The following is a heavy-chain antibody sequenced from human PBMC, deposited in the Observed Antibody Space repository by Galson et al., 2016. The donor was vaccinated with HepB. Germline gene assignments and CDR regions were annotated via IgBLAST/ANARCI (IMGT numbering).Heavy chain of an antibody. CDR2: IKQDGSEK. CDR1: GFTFSSYW. CDR3: VSQVYGDFGT. D-gene: IGHD4-17*01. Sequence: SLRLSCAASGFTFSSYWMSWVRQAPGKGLEWVANIKQDGSEKYYVDSTRGRFTISRDNAKNSLYLQMNSLRADDTAVYYCVSQVYGDFGTWGQGTLVTVSS. J-gene: IGHJ5*02. V-gene: IGHV3-7*01.